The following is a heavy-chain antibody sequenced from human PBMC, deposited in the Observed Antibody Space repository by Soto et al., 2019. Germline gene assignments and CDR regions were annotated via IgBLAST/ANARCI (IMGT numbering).Heavy chain of an antibody. CDR2: IIPLSGTA. V-gene: IGHV1-69*13. CDR3: ASDYAVPATYYYGMDV. D-gene: IGHD6-19*01. J-gene: IGHJ6*02. Sequence: GSSVKVSCKASGGTFSNYAISWVRQAPGQGLEWMGGIIPLSGTANYAQKFQGRVTITADDSPSTAYMELSSLRSEDTAVYYCASDYAVPATYYYGMDVWGQGTTVTVS. CDR1: GGTFSNYA.